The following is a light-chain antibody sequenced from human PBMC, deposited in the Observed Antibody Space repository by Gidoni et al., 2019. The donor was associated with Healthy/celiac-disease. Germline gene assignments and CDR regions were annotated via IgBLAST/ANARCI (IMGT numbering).Light chain of an antibody. J-gene: IGLJ3*02. CDR1: SSNIGAGYV. CDR2: GNS. Sequence: QSVLTQPPSVSGAPGQRVTISCTGSSSNIGAGYVVHWYQQLPGTAPKLLIYGNSNRPSGVPDRFSGSKSGTSASLAITGLQAEDEADYYCQTYDSSLSGNWVFGGGTKLTVL. V-gene: IGLV1-40*01. CDR3: QTYDSSLSGNWV.